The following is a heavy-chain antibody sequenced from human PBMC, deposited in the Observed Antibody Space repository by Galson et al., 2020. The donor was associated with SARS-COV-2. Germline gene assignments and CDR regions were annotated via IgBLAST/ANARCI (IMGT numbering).Heavy chain of an antibody. CDR2: MNPNSGNT. CDR3: ARGVIFYYGSGSYSDY. J-gene: IGHJ4*02. Sequence: VKVSCKASGYTFTSYDINWVRQATGQGLEWMGWMNPNSGNTGYAQKFQGRVTMTRNTSISTAYMELSSLRSEDTAVYYCARGVIFYYGSGSYSDYWGQGTLVTVSS. CDR1: GYTFTSYD. V-gene: IGHV1-8*01. D-gene: IGHD3-10*01.